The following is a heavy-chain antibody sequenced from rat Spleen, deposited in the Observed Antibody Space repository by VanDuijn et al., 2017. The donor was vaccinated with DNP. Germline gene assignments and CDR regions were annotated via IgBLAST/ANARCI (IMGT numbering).Heavy chain of an antibody. CDR3: AKLRPEWEVRAMDA. CDR1: GYSTISNY. Sequence: EVQLQESGPGLVKPSQSLSLTCSVTGYSTISNYWGWIRKFSGNKMEWIGHISYSGSTTYNPSLKSRISITRDTSKNQFLLQLKSLTTKDTSTYWAAKLRPEWEVRAMDAWGEGTSVPVS. D-gene: IGHD5-1*01. V-gene: IGHV3-1*01. J-gene: IGHJ4*01. CDR2: ISYSGST.